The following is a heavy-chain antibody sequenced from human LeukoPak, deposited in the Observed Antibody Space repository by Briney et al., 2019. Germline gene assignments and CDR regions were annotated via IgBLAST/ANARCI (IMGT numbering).Heavy chain of an antibody. CDR1: GCTFSDYY. Sequence: PGGSLRLSCAASGCTFSDYYMSWIRQAPGKGLEWVSYISKSGSDTNFADSVKGRFTISRDNAKNSLYLQMNSLRAEDTAVYYCARVGATGTSDYWGQGTLVTVSS. CDR3: ARVGATGTSDY. D-gene: IGHD1-1*01. J-gene: IGHJ4*02. CDR2: ISKSGSDT. V-gene: IGHV3-11*06.